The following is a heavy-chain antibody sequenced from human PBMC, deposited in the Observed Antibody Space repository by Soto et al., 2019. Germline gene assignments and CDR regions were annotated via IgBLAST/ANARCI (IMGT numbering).Heavy chain of an antibody. V-gene: IGHV1-8*01. CDR3: AKDRTSNGWPPRFDP. CDR2: MNPNSGNT. D-gene: IGHD2-8*01. CDR1: GYTFTSYD. Sequence: ASVKVSCKASGYTFTSYDINWVRQATGQGLEWMGWMNPNSGNTGYAQKFQGRVTMTKNTLYLQMNSLRAEDTAVYYCAKDRTSNGWPPRFDPWGQGTLVTVSS. J-gene: IGHJ5*02.